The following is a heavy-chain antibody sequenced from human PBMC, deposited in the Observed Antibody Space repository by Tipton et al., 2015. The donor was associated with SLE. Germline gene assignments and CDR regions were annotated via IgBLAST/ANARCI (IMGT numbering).Heavy chain of an antibody. CDR2: IYYSGST. Sequence: TLSLTCTVSAGSISSYYWSWIRQPPGKGLEWIGDIYYSGSTNYNPSLKSRVTISIDTSKNHFSLKLSSVTAADTAVYYCARDDFWSGREWFDPWGQGTLVTVSS. V-gene: IGHV4-59*12. D-gene: IGHD3-3*01. CDR1: AGSISSYY. J-gene: IGHJ5*02. CDR3: ARDDFWSGREWFDP.